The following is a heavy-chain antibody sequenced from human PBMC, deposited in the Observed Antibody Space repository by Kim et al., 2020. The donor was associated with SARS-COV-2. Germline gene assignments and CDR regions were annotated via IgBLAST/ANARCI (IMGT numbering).Heavy chain of an antibody. Sequence: SETLSLTCIVSGVSISGSQSYWGWLRQPPGKGLEWLGTIYFSGTTYKKSSLRRRLSMSMDPSNNQFSLKMTSVTAADMAIYFCAKEGITLTNWFDPWGQGILVTVSA. D-gene: IGHD4-17*01. CDR2: IYFSGTT. V-gene: IGHV4-39*07. CDR3: AKEGITLTNWFDP. J-gene: IGHJ5*02. CDR1: GVSISGSQSY.